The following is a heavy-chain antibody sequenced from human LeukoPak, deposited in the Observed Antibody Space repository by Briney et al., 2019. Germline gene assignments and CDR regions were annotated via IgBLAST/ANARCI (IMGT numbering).Heavy chain of an antibody. D-gene: IGHD3-3*01. Sequence: GGSLRLSCAASGFTSSSYGMHWVRQAPGKGLEWVAVIWYDGFNKYYADSVKGRFTISRDNSKNTLYLQMNSLRAEDTAVYYCARDQGVAKPFDYWGQGTLVTVSS. V-gene: IGHV3-33*01. CDR1: GFTSSSYG. CDR2: IWYDGFNK. J-gene: IGHJ4*02. CDR3: ARDQGVAKPFDY.